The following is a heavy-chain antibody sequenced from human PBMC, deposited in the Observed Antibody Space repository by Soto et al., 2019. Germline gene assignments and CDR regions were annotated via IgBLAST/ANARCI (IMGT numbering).Heavy chain of an antibody. V-gene: IGHV4-39*01. D-gene: IGHD2-21*02. CDR2: IYYSGST. CDR1: GGSISSGSYY. CDR3: ARHDHEIVVVTPGNWFDP. Sequence: SETLSLTCTVSGGSISSGSYYWGWIRQPPGKGLEWIGSIYYSGSTYYNPSLKSRVTISVDTSKNQFSLKLSSVTAADTAVYYCARHDHEIVVVTPGNWFDPWGQGTLVTVSS. J-gene: IGHJ5*02.